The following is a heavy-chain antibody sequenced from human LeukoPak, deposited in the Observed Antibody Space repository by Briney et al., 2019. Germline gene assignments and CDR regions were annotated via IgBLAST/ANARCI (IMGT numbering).Heavy chain of an antibody. CDR1: GXSFTNYW. J-gene: IGHJ3*02. Sequence: GESLKISCKGSGXSFTNYWIAWVRQMPGKGLEWMGIIYADDSDTRYSPSFQGQVTISADKTISTAYLQWSSLKASDTAMYYCARIWLRAFDIWGQGTMVTVSS. V-gene: IGHV5-51*01. CDR2: IYADDSDT. D-gene: IGHD3-16*01. CDR3: ARIWLRAFDI.